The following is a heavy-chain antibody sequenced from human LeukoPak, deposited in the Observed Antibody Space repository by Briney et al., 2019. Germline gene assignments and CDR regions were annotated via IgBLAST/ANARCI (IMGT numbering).Heavy chain of an antibody. Sequence: GGSLRLSCAASGFSFISYGMHWVRQAPGKGLEWVGVISDDGRSKDYADSVKGRFTISRDNSRNTVYLQINSLRADDTAVYYCGKTTVGYSSGQKPAWPVDYWGQGTLVTVSS. CDR1: GFSFISYG. J-gene: IGHJ4*02. V-gene: IGHV3-30*18. CDR3: GKTTVGYSSGQKPAWPVDY. D-gene: IGHD5-18*01. CDR2: ISDDGRSK.